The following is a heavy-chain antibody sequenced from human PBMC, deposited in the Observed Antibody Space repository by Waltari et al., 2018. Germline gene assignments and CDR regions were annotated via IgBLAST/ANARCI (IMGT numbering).Heavy chain of an antibody. CDR1: GFTFSPCV. D-gene: IGHD3-3*01. V-gene: IGHV3-23*01. J-gene: IGHJ4*02. CDR3: AKAKDGRVRSGPPRDS. Sequence: EVQLLESGGGLVQPGGSLRLSCAASGFTFSPCVMSWVRQAPGKELEWVSSIGGSGTSTQYAGSVKGRFIISRDNSKTTLYLQMNSLRGEDTAVYYCAKAKDGRVRSGPPRDSWGQGTLVTVSS. CDR2: IGGSGTST.